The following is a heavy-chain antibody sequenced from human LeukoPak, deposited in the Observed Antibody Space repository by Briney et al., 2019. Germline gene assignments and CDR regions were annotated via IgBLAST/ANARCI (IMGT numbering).Heavy chain of an antibody. J-gene: IGHJ6*03. D-gene: IGHD6-13*01. CDR1: GYTLTELS. CDR2: FDPEDGET. V-gene: IGHV1-24*01. Sequence: ASVKVSCKVSGYTLTELSMHWVRQAPGKGLEWMGRFDPEDGETIYAQKFQGRVTMTADTSTDTAYMELSSLRSEDTAVYYCARGAGSSWYLANYYYYYYMDVWGKGTTVTISS. CDR3: ARGAGSSWYLANYYYYYYMDV.